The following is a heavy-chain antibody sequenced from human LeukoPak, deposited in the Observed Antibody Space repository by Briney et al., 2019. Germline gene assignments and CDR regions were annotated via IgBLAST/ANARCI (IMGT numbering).Heavy chain of an antibody. D-gene: IGHD2-21*01. V-gene: IGHV4-61*02. CDR2: IYTSGST. Sequence: SQTLSLTCTVSGGSISSGSYYWSWIRQPAGKGLEWIGRIYTSGSTNYNPSLKSRVTISVDTSKNQFSLKLSSVTAADTAVYYCARDGHCGADCYSYWGQGTLVTVSS. J-gene: IGHJ4*02. CDR3: ARDGHCGADCYSY. CDR1: GGSISSGSYY.